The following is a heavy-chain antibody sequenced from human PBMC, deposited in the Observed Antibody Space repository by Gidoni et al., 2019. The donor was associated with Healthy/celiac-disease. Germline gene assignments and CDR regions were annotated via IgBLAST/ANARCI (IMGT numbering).Heavy chain of an antibody. Sequence: EVQLVESGGGLVQPGGSLRLSCAASGFTFSSYWLSWVRQAPGKGLEWVATIKQDGIEKYYVDSVKGRFTISRDNAKNSLYLQMNSLRAEDTAVYYCARDSRAVYGDYSVDWFDPWGQGTLVTVSS. CDR3: ARDSRAVYGDYSVDWFDP. CDR2: IKQDGIEK. J-gene: IGHJ5*02. V-gene: IGHV3-7*03. CDR1: GFTFSSYW. D-gene: IGHD4-17*01.